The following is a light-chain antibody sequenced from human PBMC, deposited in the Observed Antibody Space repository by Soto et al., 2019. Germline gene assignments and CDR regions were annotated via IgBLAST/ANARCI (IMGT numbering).Light chain of an antibody. V-gene: IGLV2-14*01. CDR3: SSYASSSSYV. J-gene: IGLJ1*01. Sequence: QFALTQPASVSGSPGQSITISCTGTSSDVGGYNYVSWYQQHPGKAPKLMIYEVSNRPSGVSNRFSGSKSGNTASLTISGLQAEDEADYYCSSYASSSSYVFGGGTKVTVL. CDR2: EVS. CDR1: SSDVGGYNY.